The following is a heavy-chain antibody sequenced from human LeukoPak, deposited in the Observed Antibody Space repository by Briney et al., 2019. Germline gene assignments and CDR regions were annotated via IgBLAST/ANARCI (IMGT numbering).Heavy chain of an antibody. D-gene: IGHD3-10*01. Sequence: GGSLRLSCATSGFIFSSYWMCWVRQAPGKELEWVANIKSDGSEEYYGDSVKGRFTISRDNAKNSLYLQMNSLRVEDTAVYYCARGDLWLGHWGQGSLVTVSS. CDR2: IKSDGSEE. CDR1: GFIFSSYW. CDR3: ARGDLWLGH. V-gene: IGHV3-7*01. J-gene: IGHJ4*02.